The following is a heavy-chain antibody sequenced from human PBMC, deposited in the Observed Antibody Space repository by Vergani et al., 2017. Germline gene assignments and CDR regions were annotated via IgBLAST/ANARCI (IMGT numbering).Heavy chain of an antibody. CDR1: GGSISSYY. CDR3: ARSFTGSYGDYDLTNCFDP. D-gene: IGHD4-17*01. CDR2: IYYSGST. J-gene: IGHJ5*02. V-gene: IGHV4-59*08. Sequence: QVQLQESGPGLVKPSETLSLTCTVSGGSISSYYWSWIRQPPGKGLEWIGFIYYSGSTNYNPSLKSRVTISVDTSKNQFSLKLSSVTAADTAVYYCARSFTGSYGDYDLTNCFDPWGQGTLVTVSS.